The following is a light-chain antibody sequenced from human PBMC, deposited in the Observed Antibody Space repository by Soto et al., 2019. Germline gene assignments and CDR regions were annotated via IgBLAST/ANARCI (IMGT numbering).Light chain of an antibody. CDR1: QSVLFSYYNKDF. Sequence: DIVLTQSPDSLAVSLGERATINCKSSQSVLFSYYNKDFLAWYQQKPGQSPRLLIYWASTRESAVTDRFSGSGSGTDFTLTSSSLQPEDVAVYYCHQYISPPLTFGGGTKVEIK. J-gene: IGKJ4*02. CDR2: WAS. CDR3: HQYISPPLT. V-gene: IGKV4-1*01.